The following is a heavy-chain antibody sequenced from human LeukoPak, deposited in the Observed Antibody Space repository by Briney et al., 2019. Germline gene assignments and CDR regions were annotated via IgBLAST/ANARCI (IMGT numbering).Heavy chain of an antibody. D-gene: IGHD3-22*01. J-gene: IGHJ3*02. CDR1: GFTFSDYY. CDR3: ARDRGAPMIVVACAFDI. CDR2: ISSSGSTI. Sequence: RPGGSLRLSCAASGFTFSDYYMSWLRQAPGKGLEWVSYISSSGSTIYYADSVKGRFTISRDNAKNSLYLQMNSLRAEDTAVYYCARDRGAPMIVVACAFDIWGQGTMVTVSS. V-gene: IGHV3-11*01.